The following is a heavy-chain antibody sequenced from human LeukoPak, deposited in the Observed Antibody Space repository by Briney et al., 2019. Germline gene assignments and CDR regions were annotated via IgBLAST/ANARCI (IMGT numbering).Heavy chain of an antibody. CDR1: GFTFSSYS. V-gene: IGHV3-30*18. CDR2: ISYDGSNK. J-gene: IGHJ3*02. Sequence: PGGSLRLSCAASGFTFSSYSMNWVRQAPGKGLEWVAVISYDGSNKYYADSVKGRFTISRDNSKNTLYLQMNSLRAEDTAVYYCAKERSSGWSDAFDIWGQGTMVTVSS. D-gene: IGHD6-19*01. CDR3: AKERSSGWSDAFDI.